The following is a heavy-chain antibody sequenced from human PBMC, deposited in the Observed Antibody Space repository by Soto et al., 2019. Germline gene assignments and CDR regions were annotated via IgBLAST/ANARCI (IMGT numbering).Heavy chain of an antibody. J-gene: IGHJ4*02. V-gene: IGHV4-59*01. CDR3: ARDGYYYDSSGYQRVYYFDY. CDR1: GGSISSYY. CDR2: IYYSGST. D-gene: IGHD3-22*01. Sequence: SETLSLTCTVSGGSISSYYWSWIRQPPGKGLEWIGYIYYSGSTNYNPSLKSRVTISVDTSKNQFSLKLSSVTAADTAVDYCARDGYYYDSSGYQRVYYFDYWGQGTLVTVSS.